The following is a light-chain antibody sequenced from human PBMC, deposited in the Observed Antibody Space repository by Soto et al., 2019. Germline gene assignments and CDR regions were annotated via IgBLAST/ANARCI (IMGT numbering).Light chain of an antibody. J-gene: IGKJ1*01. CDR2: KAS. CDR1: QTISSW. Sequence: DIPMTQSPPTLSGSVGDSVTISSRASQTISSWLAWYQQKPGKAPKLLIYKASTLKSGVPSRFSGSGSGTEFTLTISSLQPDDFATYYCQHYNSYSEAFGQGTKVDIK. V-gene: IGKV1-5*03. CDR3: QHYNSYSEA.